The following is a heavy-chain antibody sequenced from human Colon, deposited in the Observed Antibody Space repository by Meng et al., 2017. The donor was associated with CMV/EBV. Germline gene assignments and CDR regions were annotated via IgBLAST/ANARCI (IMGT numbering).Heavy chain of an antibody. CDR2: IYPDDSDT. CDR3: ARLQKRTNCLDH. CDR1: GYSFTSYW. J-gene: IGHJ5*02. Sequence: GESLKISCEGSGYSFTSYWIGWVRQMPGKGLEWIGVIYPDDSDTRYSPSFQGQVTISFDKSTTTAHLQWNSLTASDTAMYYCARLQKRTNCLDHWGQGTLVTVSS. V-gene: IGHV5-51*01.